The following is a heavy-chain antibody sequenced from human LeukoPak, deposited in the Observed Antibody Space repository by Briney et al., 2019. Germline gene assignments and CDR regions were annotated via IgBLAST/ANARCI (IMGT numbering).Heavy chain of an antibody. V-gene: IGHV1-18*01. Sequence: ASVKVSCKASGYTFTSYDINWVRQAPGQGLEWMGWISAYNGNTNYAQKLQGRVTMTTDTSTSTAYMELRSLRSDDTAVYYCARDLNPYCGGDCPDIWGQGTMVTVSS. D-gene: IGHD2-21*02. CDR1: GYTFTSYD. J-gene: IGHJ3*02. CDR3: ARDLNPYCGGDCPDI. CDR2: ISAYNGNT.